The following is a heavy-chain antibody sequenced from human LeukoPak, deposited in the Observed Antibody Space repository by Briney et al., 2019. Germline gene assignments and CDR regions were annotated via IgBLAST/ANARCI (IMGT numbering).Heavy chain of an antibody. D-gene: IGHD2-21*02. CDR2: MNPNSGNT. CDR1: GYTFTSYD. Sequence: ASVKVSCKASGYTFTSYDINWVRQATGQGLEWTGWMNPNSGNTGYAQKFQGRVTITRNTSISTAYMELSSLRSEDTAVYYCARCIRGSGDCYSGWFDPWGQGTLVTVSS. V-gene: IGHV1-8*03. CDR3: ARCIRGSGDCYSGWFDP. J-gene: IGHJ5*02.